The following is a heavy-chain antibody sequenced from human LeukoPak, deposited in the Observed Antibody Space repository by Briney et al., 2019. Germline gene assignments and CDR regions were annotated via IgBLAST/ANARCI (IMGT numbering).Heavy chain of an antibody. CDR2: MNPNSGNT. Sequence: ASVKVSCKASGYTFTSYDINRVRQATGQGLEWMRWMNPNSGNTGYAQKFQGRVTMTRNTSISTAYVELSSLRSEDTAGYYCARATKPGYYYGSGSYPKSGDYWGQGTLVTVSS. V-gene: IGHV1-8*02. D-gene: IGHD3-10*01. CDR3: ARATKPGYYYGSGSYPKSGDY. CDR1: GYTFTSYD. J-gene: IGHJ4*02.